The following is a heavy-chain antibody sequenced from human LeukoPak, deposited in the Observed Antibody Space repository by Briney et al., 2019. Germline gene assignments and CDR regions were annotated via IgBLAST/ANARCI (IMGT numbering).Heavy chain of an antibody. CDR1: GFTFSSYW. CDR2: IKQDGSEK. CDR3: TRDLMDYDVSTGLHHYYMDV. D-gene: IGHD3-9*01. J-gene: IGHJ6*02. V-gene: IGHV3-7*01. Sequence: GGFLRLSCAAYGFTFSSYWMSWVRQAPGKGLEWVANIKQDGSEKYYVDSVKGRFTISRDNAKNTLYLQMNTLRVEDTAVYYCTRDLMDYDVSTGLHHYYMDVWGQGTTVTVSS.